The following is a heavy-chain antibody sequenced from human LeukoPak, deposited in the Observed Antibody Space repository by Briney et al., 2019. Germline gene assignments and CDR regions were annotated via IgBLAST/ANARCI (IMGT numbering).Heavy chain of an antibody. Sequence: GRSLRLSCAASGFTFSSYWMSWVRQAPGKGLEWVANIKDNGSAKYYVDSVKGRFTISRDNAKNSLFLQMNSLRSEDTAVYYCARWIQGASHWGQGTLVTVSS. CDR3: ARWIQGASH. V-gene: IGHV3-7*03. D-gene: IGHD5-18*01. J-gene: IGHJ4*02. CDR2: IKDNGSAK. CDR1: GFTFSSYW.